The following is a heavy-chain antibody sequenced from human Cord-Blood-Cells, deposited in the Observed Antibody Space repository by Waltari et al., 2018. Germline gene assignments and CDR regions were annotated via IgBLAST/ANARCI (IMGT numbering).Heavy chain of an antibody. Sequence: EVQLLESGGGLVQPGGSLRLSCAASGFTFSSYAMSWVRQAPGKGLEWVSAIRGSGGSTYSAEAVKGRFTISRDNSKNTLYLQMNSLRAEDTAVYYCAKEGVPQLVHAFDIWGQGTMVTVSS. CDR1: GFTFSSYA. CDR2: IRGSGGST. V-gene: IGHV3-23*01. CDR3: AKEGVPQLVHAFDI. D-gene: IGHD6-6*01. J-gene: IGHJ3*02.